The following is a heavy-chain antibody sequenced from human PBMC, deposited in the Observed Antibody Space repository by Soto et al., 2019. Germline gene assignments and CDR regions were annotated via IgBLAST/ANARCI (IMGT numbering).Heavy chain of an antibody. CDR3: ARETSVGTSPFSNSGWYGYFDY. V-gene: IGHV4-59*01. CDR1: CGSISPYY. Sequence: SETLSLTCTVSCGSISPYYWSWIRQPPGGGLEWIGYIFHTGTPRYSPSLESRVTISVDSSKNQVYLKLTSVTAADTAVYFCARETSVGTSPFSNSGWYGYFDYWGPGALVTVSS. D-gene: IGHD6-19*01. J-gene: IGHJ4*02. CDR2: IFHTGTP.